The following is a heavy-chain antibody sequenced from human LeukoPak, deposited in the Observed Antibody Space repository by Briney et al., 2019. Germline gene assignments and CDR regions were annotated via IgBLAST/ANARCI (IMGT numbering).Heavy chain of an antibody. CDR2: IYWDDDK. V-gene: IGHV2-5*02. CDR3: AHRPSHHDYGDYFDY. CDR1: GFSLSTSGVG. Sequence: ESGPTLVNPTQTLTLTCTFSGFSLSTSGVGVGWIRQPPGKALEWLALIYWDDDKRYSPSLKSRLTITKDTSKNQVVLTMTNMDPADTATYYCAHRPSHHDYGDYFDYWGQGTLVTVSS. D-gene: IGHD4-17*01. J-gene: IGHJ4*02.